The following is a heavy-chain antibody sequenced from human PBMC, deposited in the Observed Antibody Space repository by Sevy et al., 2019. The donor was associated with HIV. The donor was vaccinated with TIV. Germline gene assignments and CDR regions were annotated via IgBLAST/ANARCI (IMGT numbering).Heavy chain of an antibody. J-gene: IGHJ4*02. CDR2: IKSKTDGGTT. V-gene: IGHV3-15*01. CDR1: GFTFSNAW. Sequence: GGSLRLSCAASGFTFSNAWMSWVRQAPGKGLEWVGRIKSKTDGGTTDYAAPVKGRFTISRDDSKNTLYLQMNSLKTEDTAVYYCTTDPGEQLGEIDYWGQGTLVTVSS. D-gene: IGHD6-13*01. CDR3: TTDPGEQLGEIDY.